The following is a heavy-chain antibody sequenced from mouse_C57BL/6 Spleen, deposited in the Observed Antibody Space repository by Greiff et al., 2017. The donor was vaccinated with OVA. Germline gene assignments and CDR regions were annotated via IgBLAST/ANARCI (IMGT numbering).Heavy chain of an antibody. Sequence: EVKLQESGAELVRPGSSVKMSCKTSGYTFTSYGINWVKQRPGQGLEWIGYIYIGNGYTEYNEKFKGKATLTSDTSSSTAYMQLSSLTSEDSAIYFCASLITTKKGYDAMDYWGQGTSVTVSS. CDR3: ASLITTKKGYDAMDY. D-gene: IGHD1-1*01. J-gene: IGHJ4*01. CDR1: GYTFTSYG. CDR2: IYIGNGYT. V-gene: IGHV1-58*01.